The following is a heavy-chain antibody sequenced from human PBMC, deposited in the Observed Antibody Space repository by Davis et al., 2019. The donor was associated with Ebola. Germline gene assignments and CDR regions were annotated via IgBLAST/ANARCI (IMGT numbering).Heavy chain of an antibody. J-gene: IGHJ6*02. CDR3: AKDRGGVGGVGYVLDV. CDR1: GFCFSTYG. CDR2: IFFDGSEE. V-gene: IGHV3-30*02. D-gene: IGHD3-16*01. Sequence: PWGSLRLSCAASGFCFSTYGVHWVRHAPRKGLAWVASIFFDGSEEYYADSLKGRFTISRDNFKNTLYVQMYSLNSEDTAVYYCAKDRGGVGGVGYVLDVWGQGTTVTVSS.